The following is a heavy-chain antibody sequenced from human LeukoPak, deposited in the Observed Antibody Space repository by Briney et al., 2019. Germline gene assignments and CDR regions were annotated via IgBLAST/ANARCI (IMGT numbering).Heavy chain of an antibody. V-gene: IGHV4-34*01. CDR3: ARGRGTMVRFHTHNWFDP. CDR1: GGSFSGYY. CDR2: INHSGST. D-gene: IGHD3-10*01. Sequence: SETLSLTCAVYGGSFSGYYWSWIRQPPGKGLEWIGEINHSGSTNYNPSLKSRVTISVDTSKNQFSLKLSSVTAADTAVYYCARGRGTMVRFHTHNWFDPWGQGTLVTVSS. J-gene: IGHJ5*02.